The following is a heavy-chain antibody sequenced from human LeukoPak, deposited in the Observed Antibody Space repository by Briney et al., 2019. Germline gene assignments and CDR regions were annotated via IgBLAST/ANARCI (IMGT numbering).Heavy chain of an antibody. CDR2: INPNSGGT. V-gene: IGHV1-2*02. CDR1: GYTFTGYY. CDR3: ARATKYYSSSWYDWFDP. J-gene: IGHJ5*02. Sequence: ASVKVSCKATGYTFTGYYMHWVRQAPGQGLEWIGWINPNSGGTNYAQKFQGRVTMTRDTSISTAYMELSSLRSDDTAVYYCARATKYYSSSWYDWFDPWGQGTLVTVSS. D-gene: IGHD6-13*01.